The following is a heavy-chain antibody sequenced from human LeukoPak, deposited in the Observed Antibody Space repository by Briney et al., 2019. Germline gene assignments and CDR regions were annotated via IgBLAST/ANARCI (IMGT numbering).Heavy chain of an antibody. Sequence: ASVKVSCKSSGYTFTSYGISWVRPAPGQGLEWMGWISAYNGNTNYAQKLQGRVTMTTDTSTSTAYMELRSLRSDDTAVYYCARDSPSRHGMDVWGQGTTVTVSS. V-gene: IGHV1-18*01. CDR1: GYTFTSYG. CDR2: ISAYNGNT. CDR3: ARDSPSRHGMDV. J-gene: IGHJ6*02.